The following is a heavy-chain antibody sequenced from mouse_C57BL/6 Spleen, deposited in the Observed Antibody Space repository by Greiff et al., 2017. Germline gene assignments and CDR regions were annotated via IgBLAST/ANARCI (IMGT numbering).Heavy chain of an antibody. Sequence: EVQLQQSGPELVKPGASVKIPCKASGYTFTDYNMDWVKQSHGKSLEWIGDINPNNGGTIYNQKFKGKATLTVDKSSSTAYLELRSLTSEDTAVYYCARGGSSAFYWYFDVWGTGTTVTVSS. V-gene: IGHV1-18*01. CDR1: GYTFTDYN. D-gene: IGHD1-1*01. CDR2: INPNNGGT. J-gene: IGHJ1*03. CDR3: ARGGSSAFYWYFDV.